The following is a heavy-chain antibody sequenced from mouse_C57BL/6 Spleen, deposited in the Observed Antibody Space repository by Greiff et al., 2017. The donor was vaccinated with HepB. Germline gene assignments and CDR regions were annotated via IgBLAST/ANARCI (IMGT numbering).Heavy chain of an antibody. V-gene: IGHV1-53*01. J-gene: IGHJ4*01. D-gene: IGHD3-2*02. CDR2: INPSNGGT. Sequence: QVQLKQPGTELVKPGASVKLSCKASGYTFTSYWMHWVKQRPGQGLEWIGNINPSNGGTNYNEKFKSKATLTVDKSSSTAYMQLSSLTSEDSAVYYCARSRSSGYAMDYWGQGTSVTVSS. CDR1: GYTFTSYW. CDR3: ARSRSSGYAMDY.